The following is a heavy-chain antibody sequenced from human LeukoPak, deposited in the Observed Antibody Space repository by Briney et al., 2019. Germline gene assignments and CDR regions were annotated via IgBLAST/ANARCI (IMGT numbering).Heavy chain of an antibody. CDR1: GRHISSSSYY. CDR2: IYYNGST. CDR3: ARILLDSSGYGGQYYMDV. V-gene: IGHV4-39*01. D-gene: IGHD3-22*01. Sequence: SDTLSLPCSVSGRHISSSSYYWGWIRQPPGKGLEWNGRIYYNGSTYYNPSIKSRVTISVDTTKNQFSLKLSSVTAAVTARYYCARILLDSSGYGGQYYMDVWGKGTTVTISS. J-gene: IGHJ6*03.